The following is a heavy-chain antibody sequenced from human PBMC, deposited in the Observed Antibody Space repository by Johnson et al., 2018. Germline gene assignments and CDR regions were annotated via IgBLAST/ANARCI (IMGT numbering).Heavy chain of an antibody. Sequence: QVQLVQSGGGVVQPGRSLRLSCVASGFTFRSYGMHWVRQAPGKGLEWVGFISYEANNEYYADSVKGRFIIPRDYSKNTVYLQMNSLRAEDTAVYYCARDFSSKRDLDVWGQGTTVTVSS. V-gene: IGHV3-30*03. CDR3: ARDFSSKRDLDV. CDR1: GFTFRSYG. J-gene: IGHJ6*02. D-gene: IGHD2/OR15-2a*01. CDR2: ISYEANNE.